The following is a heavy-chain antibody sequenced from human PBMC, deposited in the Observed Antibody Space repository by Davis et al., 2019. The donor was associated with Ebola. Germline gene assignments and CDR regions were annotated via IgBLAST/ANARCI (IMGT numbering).Heavy chain of an antibody. D-gene: IGHD5-12*01. CDR3: VPGTWI. Sequence: GGSLRLSCAASGFTFKNYEMNWVRQAPGKGLEWISYISYSGSTTHYTDSVKGRFTVSRDNAKNSLHLQMNSLRAEDTAIYYCVPGTWIRGQGTLVTVSS. CDR2: ISYSGSTT. CDR1: GFTFKNYE. J-gene: IGHJ4*02. V-gene: IGHV3-48*03.